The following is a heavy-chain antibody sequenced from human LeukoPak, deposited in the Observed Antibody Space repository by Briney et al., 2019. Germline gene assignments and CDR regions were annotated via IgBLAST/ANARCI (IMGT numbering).Heavy chain of an antibody. CDR1: GGTFSSYA. Sequence: ASVKVSCKASGGTFSSYAISWVRQAPGQGLEWMGWINAGNGNTKYSQKFQGRVTITRDTSASTAYMELSSLRSEDTAVYYCAREVVVGGGNWFDPWGQGTLVTVSS. CDR3: AREVVVGGGNWFDP. D-gene: IGHD2-2*01. V-gene: IGHV1-3*01. J-gene: IGHJ5*02. CDR2: INAGNGNT.